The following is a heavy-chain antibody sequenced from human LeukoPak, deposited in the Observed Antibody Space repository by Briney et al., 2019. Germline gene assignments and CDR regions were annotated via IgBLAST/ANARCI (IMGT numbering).Heavy chain of an antibody. CDR3: AKEDIIVVPAALDAFDI. D-gene: IGHD2-2*01. Sequence: GGSLRLSCAASGFTFSSYGMHWVRQAPGKGLEWVAFIRYDGSNKYYADSVKGRFTISRDNSKNTLYLQMNSLRAEDTAVYYCAKEDIIVVPAALDAFDIWGQGTMVTVSS. J-gene: IGHJ3*02. CDR2: IRYDGSNK. CDR1: GFTFSSYG. V-gene: IGHV3-30*02.